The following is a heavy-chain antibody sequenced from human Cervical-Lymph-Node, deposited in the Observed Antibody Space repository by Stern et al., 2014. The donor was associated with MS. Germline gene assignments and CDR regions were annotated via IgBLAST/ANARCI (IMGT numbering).Heavy chain of an antibody. CDR3: ARDGRHTNNYGLDV. J-gene: IGHJ6*02. CDR2: IIPIIGIE. CDR1: GGTFNVYA. V-gene: IGHV1-69*01. Sequence: QVQLVQSGAEVKKPGSSVKVSCQASGGTFNVYAINWLRQAPGQGLEWMGGIIPIIGIENYAQKFQGRVTITADESTRTSSMQLSSLTSNDTGVYYCARDGRHTNNYGLDVWGQGTTVTVSS.